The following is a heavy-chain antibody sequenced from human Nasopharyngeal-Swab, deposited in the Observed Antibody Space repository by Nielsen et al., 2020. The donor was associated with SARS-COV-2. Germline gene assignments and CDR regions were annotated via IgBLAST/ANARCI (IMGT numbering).Heavy chain of an antibody. V-gene: IGHV4-59*01. CDR2: IQLSQSF. D-gene: IGHD6-19*01. CDR3: ARDQRSGRFDAFDI. J-gene: IGHJ3*02. Sequence: PRTGLEWIGYIQLSQSFHYNRSLKSRVTISVDTSKNQFTLKLSSVTAEDTAVYYFARDQRSGRFDAFDIWGQGTMVTVSS.